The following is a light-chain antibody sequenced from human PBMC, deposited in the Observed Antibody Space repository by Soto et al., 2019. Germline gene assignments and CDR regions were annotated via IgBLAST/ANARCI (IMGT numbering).Light chain of an antibody. V-gene: IGKV2-30*01. Sequence: VVMTRSHLYLPVIFGQPSSISCRSNQSLVYSDGLAYFSWFQQRPGRSPRRRSDKVSNRDSGVQARGSGRGSGTDFALKSSRVEADDVGVYSGMQATHWPITVGQGTRLEIK. CDR1: QSLVYSDGLAY. CDR3: MQATHWPIT. J-gene: IGKJ5*01. CDR2: KVS.